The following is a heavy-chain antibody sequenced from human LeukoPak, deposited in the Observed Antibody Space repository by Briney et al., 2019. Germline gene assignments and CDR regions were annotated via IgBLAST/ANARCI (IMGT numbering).Heavy chain of an antibody. D-gene: IGHD3-10*01. V-gene: IGHV3-15*01. J-gene: IGHJ6*03. Sequence: GGSLRLSCAASGFTFSNAWMSWVRQAPGKGLEWVGRIKSKTDGGTTDYAAPVKGRFTISRDDSKNTLYLQMNSLRAEDTAVYYCASTPRLQYYYGSGSGFYYMDVWGKGTTVTVSS. CDR1: GFTFSNAW. CDR3: ASTPRLQYYYGSGSGFYYMDV. CDR2: IKSKTDGGTT.